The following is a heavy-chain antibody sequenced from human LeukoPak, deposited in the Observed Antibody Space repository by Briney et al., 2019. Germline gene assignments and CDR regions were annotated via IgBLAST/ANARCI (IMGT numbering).Heavy chain of an antibody. CDR1: GGTFSSYA. CDR3: AREDYYDSSGYYSNWFDP. V-gene: IGHV1-69*05. CDR2: IIPIFGTA. J-gene: IGHJ5*02. D-gene: IGHD3-22*01. Sequence: SVKVSCKASGGTFSSYAISWVRQAPGQGLEWMGGIIPIFGTANYAQKFQGRVTITTDESTSAAYMELSSLRSEDTAVYYCAREDYYDSSGYYSNWFDPWGQGTLVTVSS.